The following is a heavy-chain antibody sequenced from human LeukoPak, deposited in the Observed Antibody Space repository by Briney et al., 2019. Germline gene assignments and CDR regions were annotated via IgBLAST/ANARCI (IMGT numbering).Heavy chain of an antibody. CDR2: IIPIFGTA. CDR3: ARGPIYSGIYYGD. J-gene: IGHJ4*02. D-gene: IGHD1-26*01. V-gene: IGHV1-69*05. CDR1: GGTFSSYA. Sequence: SVKVSCKASGGTFSSYAISWVRQAPGQGLEWMGRIIPIFGTANYAQKFQGRATITTDESTSTAYMELSSLRSEDTAVYYCARGPIYSGIYYGDWGQGTLVTVSS.